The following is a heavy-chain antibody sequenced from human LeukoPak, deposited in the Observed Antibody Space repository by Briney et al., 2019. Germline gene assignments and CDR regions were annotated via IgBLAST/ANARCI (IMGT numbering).Heavy chain of an antibody. CDR2: ISGSGGST. J-gene: IGHJ4*02. Sequence: PGGSLRLSCAASGFTFSSYAMSCVRQAPGKGLEWVSAISGSGGSTYYADSVKGRFTISRDNSKNTLYLQMNSLRAEDTAVYYCAKDYYDSSGYYRFDYWGQGTLVTVSS. D-gene: IGHD3-22*01. CDR3: AKDYYDSSGYYRFDY. CDR1: GFTFSSYA. V-gene: IGHV3-23*01.